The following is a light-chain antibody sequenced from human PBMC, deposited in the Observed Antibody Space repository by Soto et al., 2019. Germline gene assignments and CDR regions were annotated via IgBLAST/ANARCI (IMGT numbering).Light chain of an antibody. J-gene: IGKJ2*01. CDR1: QSISSW. CDR3: QQYNSYPYT. V-gene: IGKV1-5*01. Sequence: DIQMTQSPSTLSASVGDRVTITCRASQSISSWLAWYQQKPGKAPKLLIYDASCLESGVPSRFSGSGSGTEFTLTISSLQPDDFATYYCQQYNSYPYTVGQGTKLEIK. CDR2: DAS.